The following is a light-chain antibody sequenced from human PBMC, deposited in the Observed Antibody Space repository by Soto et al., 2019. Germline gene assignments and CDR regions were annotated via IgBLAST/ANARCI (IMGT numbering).Light chain of an antibody. CDR1: SSDIGGYNY. Sequence: QSALTQPPSASGSPGQSVTISCTGTSSDIGGYNYVSWYQQHPGKAPKLMIYEVTKRPSGXXXXFSGSKSGNTASLTVSGXXXXXXXXXXXXXHAGSNNLGVFGGGTKVTVL. CDR3: XXHAGSNNLGV. CDR2: EVT. V-gene: IGLV2-8*01. J-gene: IGLJ2*01.